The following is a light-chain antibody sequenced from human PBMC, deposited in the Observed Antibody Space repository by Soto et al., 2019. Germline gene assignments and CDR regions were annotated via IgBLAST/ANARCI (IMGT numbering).Light chain of an antibody. CDR3: SSYAGSNNVV. CDR1: SSDVGGYNY. V-gene: IGLV2-8*01. Sequence: QSVLTQPPSASGSPGQSVTISCTGTSSDVGGYNYVSWYQQHPGKAPKLMIYELSQRPSGVPDRFSGSKSGNTASLTVSGLQAEDEADYYCSSYAGSNNVVFGGGTKLTVL. CDR2: ELS. J-gene: IGLJ2*01.